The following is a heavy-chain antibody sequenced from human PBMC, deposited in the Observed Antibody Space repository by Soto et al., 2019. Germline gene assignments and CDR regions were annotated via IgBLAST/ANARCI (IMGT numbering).Heavy chain of an antibody. V-gene: IGHV4-59*01. Sequence: QVQLQESGPGLVKPSETLSLTCTVSGGSISSYYWSWIRQPPGKGLEWIGYIYYSGSTNYNPSLKSRVTISVDPSKNQFSLKLSSVTAADTAVYYCAISPIWFGELSGMDVWGQGTTVTVSS. CDR2: IYYSGST. D-gene: IGHD3-10*01. CDR3: AISPIWFGELSGMDV. CDR1: GGSISSYY. J-gene: IGHJ6*02.